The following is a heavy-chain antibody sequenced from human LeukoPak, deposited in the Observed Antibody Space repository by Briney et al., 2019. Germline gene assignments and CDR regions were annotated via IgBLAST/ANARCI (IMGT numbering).Heavy chain of an antibody. CDR2: INPSGGST. Sequence: ASVTVSCKASGYTFTSYYMHWVRQAPGQGLEWMGIINPSGGSTSYAQKFQGRVTMTRDTSISTAYMELSRLRSDDTAVYYCARVFLPYCSSTSWYAEAWFDPWGQGTLVTVSS. CDR3: ARVFLPYCSSTSWYAEAWFDP. V-gene: IGHV1-46*01. D-gene: IGHD2-2*01. CDR1: GYTFTSYY. J-gene: IGHJ5*02.